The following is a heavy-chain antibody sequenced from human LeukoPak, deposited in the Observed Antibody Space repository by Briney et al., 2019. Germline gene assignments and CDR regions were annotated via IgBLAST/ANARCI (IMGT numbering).Heavy chain of an antibody. V-gene: IGHV4-61*01. CDR2: IYYSGST. J-gene: IGHJ5*02. Sequence: PSETLSLTCTVSGGSISSGSYYWSWIRQPPGKGLEWIGYIYYSGSTNYNPSLKSRVTISVDTSKNQFSLKLSSVTAADTAVYYCARELTWGYCSGGSCWNWFDPWGQGTLVTVSS. CDR3: ARELTWGYCSGGSCWNWFDP. CDR1: GGSISSGSYY. D-gene: IGHD2-15*01.